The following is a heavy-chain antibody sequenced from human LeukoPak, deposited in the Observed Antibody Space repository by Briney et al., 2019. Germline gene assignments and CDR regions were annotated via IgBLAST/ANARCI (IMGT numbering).Heavy chain of an antibody. D-gene: IGHD3-22*01. V-gene: IGHV4-59*01. CDR2: IYYSGNT. Sequence: SETLSLTCTVSGGSISSYYWNWIRQPPGKGLEWIGYIYYSGNTNYNPSLKSRVTMSVDTSKNQFSLKLSSVIAADTAVYYCATYYYDGTGYYYRGFHIWGQGTMVTVSS. CDR3: ATYYYDGTGYYYRGFHI. J-gene: IGHJ3*02. CDR1: GGSISSYY.